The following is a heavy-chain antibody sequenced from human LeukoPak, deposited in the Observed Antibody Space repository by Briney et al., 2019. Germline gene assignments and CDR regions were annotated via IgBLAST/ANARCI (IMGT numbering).Heavy chain of an antibody. J-gene: IGHJ5*01. CDR1: GFTFSSYG. CDR3: AKEGVRGYSYGYGTRNKWFDF. D-gene: IGHD5-18*01. V-gene: IGHV3-30*18. CDR2: ISYDGSTK. Sequence: GGSLRPSCAASGFTFSSYGMHWVRQAPGKGLEWVAVISYDGSTKYYTNSVKGRFTISRDNSKNTLYLQMNSLRAEDTAVYYCAKEGVRGYSYGYGTRNKWFDFWGQGTLVTVSS.